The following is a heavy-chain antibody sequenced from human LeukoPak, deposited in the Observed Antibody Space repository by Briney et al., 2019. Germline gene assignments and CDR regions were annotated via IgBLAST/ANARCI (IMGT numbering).Heavy chain of an antibody. CDR3: ARGGQRGYCTSSSCYAFDY. J-gene: IGHJ4*02. V-gene: IGHV4-31*03. CDR1: GGSISSGGYY. Sequence: SQTLSLTCTVSGGSISSGGYYWSWIRQHPGKGLEWIGYIYYSGSTNYNPSLKSRVTMSVDTSKNQFSLKLSSVTAADTAVYYCARGGQRGYCTSSSCYAFDYWGQGTLVTVSS. D-gene: IGHD2-2*01. CDR2: IYYSGST.